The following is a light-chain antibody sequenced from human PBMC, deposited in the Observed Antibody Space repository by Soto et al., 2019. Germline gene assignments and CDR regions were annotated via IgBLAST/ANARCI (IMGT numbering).Light chain of an antibody. CDR1: QSVNSN. CDR3: QQYKNWPTMA. CDR2: GAS. V-gene: IGKV3-15*01. J-gene: IGKJ1*01. Sequence: EIVMTQSPATLSVSPGERATLSCRASQSVNSNLAWYQQKPGQAPRLLIYGASTRATGIPARFSGSGSGKEFTLTISRLQSEDFAVYYCQQYKNWPTMAFGQGTKVEIK.